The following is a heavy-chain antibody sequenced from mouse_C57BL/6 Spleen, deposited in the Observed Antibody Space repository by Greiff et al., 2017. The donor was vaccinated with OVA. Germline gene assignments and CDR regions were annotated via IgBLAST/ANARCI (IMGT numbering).Heavy chain of an antibody. J-gene: IGHJ4*01. Sequence: QVQLQQPGAELVRPGTSVKLSCKASGYTFTSYWMHWVKQRPGQGLEWIGVIDPSDSYTNYNQKFKGKATLTVDTSSSTAYMQLSSLTSEDSSVYYCARRGVRGIAMDDWGQGTSVTVSS. V-gene: IGHV1-59*01. CDR2: IDPSDSYT. CDR1: GYTFTSYW. CDR3: ARRGVRGIAMDD. D-gene: IGHD2-14*01.